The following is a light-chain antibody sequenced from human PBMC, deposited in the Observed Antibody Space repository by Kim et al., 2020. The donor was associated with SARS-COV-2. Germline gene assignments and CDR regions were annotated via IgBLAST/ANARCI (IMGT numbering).Light chain of an antibody. J-gene: IGKJ5*01. CDR2: DAS. V-gene: IGKV3-11*01. Sequence: PGETATPSCRASQTVRTYLVWYQQKPAQPPRLLIYDASNRATGIPARFSGSGSGTDFTLTISSLEPEDFAVYYCQHRGNWPTFGQGTRLEIK. CDR1: QTVRTY. CDR3: QHRGNWPT.